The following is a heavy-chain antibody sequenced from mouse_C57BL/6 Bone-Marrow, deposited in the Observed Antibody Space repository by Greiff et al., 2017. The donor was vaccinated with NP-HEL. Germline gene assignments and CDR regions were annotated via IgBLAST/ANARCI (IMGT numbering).Heavy chain of an antibody. CDR1: GYTFTSYW. CDR2: IYPGSGST. Sequence: VQLQQPGAELVKPGASVKMSCKASGYTFTSYWITWVKQRPGQGLEWIGDIYPGSGSTNYNEKFKSKATLTVDTSSSTAYMQLSSLTSEDSAVYYCARYDYYGSSYEYFDVWGTGTTVTVSS. D-gene: IGHD1-1*01. V-gene: IGHV1-55*01. CDR3: ARYDYYGSSYEYFDV. J-gene: IGHJ1*03.